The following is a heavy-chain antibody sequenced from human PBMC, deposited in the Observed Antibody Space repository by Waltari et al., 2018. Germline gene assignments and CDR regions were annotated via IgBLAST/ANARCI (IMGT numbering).Heavy chain of an antibody. CDR3: ARGIYGSGSYSKLDY. Sequence: QVQLVESGGGVVQPGRSLRLSCAASGSTFSSYGMPRVRQAPGKGLEWVALIWYDENYKYYADSVKGRFTISRDNSKNTLYLQMNSLRAEDTAVYYCARGIYGSGSYSKLDYWGQGTLVTVSS. CDR2: IWYDENYK. V-gene: IGHV3-33*01. CDR1: GSTFSSYG. D-gene: IGHD3-10*01. J-gene: IGHJ4*02.